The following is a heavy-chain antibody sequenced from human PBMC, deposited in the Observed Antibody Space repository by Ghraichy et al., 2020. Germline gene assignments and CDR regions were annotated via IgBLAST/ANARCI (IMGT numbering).Heavy chain of an antibody. V-gene: IGHV1-8*02. Sequence: ASVKVSCKASGYTFTNYDVNWVRQATGQGLEWLGWMNPNNGDTGYAHRFQGRVTMTRDTSISTAYMELSSLRSEDTAVYYCAREWGRRYHHYDYWGQGTLLTVSS. D-gene: IGHD2-2*01. CDR2: MNPNNGDT. CDR1: GYTFTNYD. J-gene: IGHJ4*02. CDR3: AREWGRRYHHYDY.